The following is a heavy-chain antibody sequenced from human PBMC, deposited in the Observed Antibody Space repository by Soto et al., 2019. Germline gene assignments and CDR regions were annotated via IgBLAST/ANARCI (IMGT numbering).Heavy chain of an antibody. J-gene: IGHJ4*02. Sequence: QVQLVESGGGVVQPGRSLRLSCAASGFTFSSYAMHWVRQAPGKGLEWVAVISYDGSNKYYADSVKGRFTISRDNSKNTLYLQMNSLRAEDTAVYYCAYQRVEGPEFFDYWGQGTLVTVSS. CDR3: AYQRVEGPEFFDY. CDR2: ISYDGSNK. CDR1: GFTFSSYA. V-gene: IGHV3-30-3*01. D-gene: IGHD2-2*01.